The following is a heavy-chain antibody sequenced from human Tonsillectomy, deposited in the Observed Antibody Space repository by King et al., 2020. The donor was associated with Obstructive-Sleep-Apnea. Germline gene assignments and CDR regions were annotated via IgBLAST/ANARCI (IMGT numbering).Heavy chain of an antibody. Sequence: EVQLVESGGVVIQPGGSLRLSCAASGFTFDDYAMHWVRHVPGKGLEWVSLISWDGGSTYYADSVKGRFTISRDNSKNSLYLQMNSLRAEDTALYYCTKEKYSSSTYYYYGMDVWGQGTTVTVSS. CDR2: ISWDGGST. V-gene: IGHV3-43D*03. D-gene: IGHD6-13*01. J-gene: IGHJ6*02. CDR3: TKEKYSSSTYYYYGMDV. CDR1: GFTFDDYA.